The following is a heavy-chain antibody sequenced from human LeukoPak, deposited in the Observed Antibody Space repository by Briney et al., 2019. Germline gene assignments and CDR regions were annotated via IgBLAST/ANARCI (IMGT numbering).Heavy chain of an antibody. V-gene: IGHV4-59*01. Sequence: SETLSLTCTVSGGSLSSYYWSWIRQPPGKGLEWIGYIYYSGSTNYNPSLKSRVTISVDTSKNQFSLKLSSVTAADTAVYYCARDRGRGYYYYGMDVWGQGTTVTVSS. J-gene: IGHJ6*02. CDR1: GGSLSSYY. CDR3: ARDRGRGYYYYGMDV. CDR2: IYYSGST.